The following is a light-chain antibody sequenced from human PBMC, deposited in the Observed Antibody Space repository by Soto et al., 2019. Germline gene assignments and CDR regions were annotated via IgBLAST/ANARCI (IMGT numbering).Light chain of an antibody. CDR1: SNDIGGYNY. J-gene: IGLJ7*01. CDR2: EVN. Sequence: QSALTQPASVSGSPGQSITISCSGTSNDIGGYNYVSWYQQHPGKAPKLMIYEVNKRPSGVSDRFSGSKSGNTASLTISGLQAEDEADYYCLSYTTANTLGVFGAGTQLTVL. CDR3: LSYTTANTLGV. V-gene: IGLV2-14*03.